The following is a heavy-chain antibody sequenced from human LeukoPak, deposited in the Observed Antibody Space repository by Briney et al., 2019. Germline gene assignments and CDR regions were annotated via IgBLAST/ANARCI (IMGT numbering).Heavy chain of an antibody. CDR2: IIPILGIA. CDR3: ARPAFITGTDY. Sequence: GSSVKVSCKASGGTFSSYAISWVRQAPGQGLERMGRIIPILGIANYAQKFQGRVTITADKSTSTAYMELSSLRSEDTAVYYCARPAFITGTDYWGQGTLVTVSS. D-gene: IGHD1-20*01. V-gene: IGHV1-69*04. CDR1: GGTFSSYA. J-gene: IGHJ4*02.